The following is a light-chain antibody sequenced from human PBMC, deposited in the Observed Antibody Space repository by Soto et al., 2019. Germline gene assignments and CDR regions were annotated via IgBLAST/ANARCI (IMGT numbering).Light chain of an antibody. CDR1: SGHYTYA. CDR2: LNNDGSH. J-gene: IGLJ2*01. Sequence: QSVLTQSPSASASLGASVRLTCTLSSGHYTYAIAWHQLQPEKGPRYLMKLNNDGSHIRGDGIPDRFSGSSSGAERYLTISSLQSEDEADYYCQTWGTGTVVFGGGTKVTVL. CDR3: QTWGTGTVV. V-gene: IGLV4-69*01.